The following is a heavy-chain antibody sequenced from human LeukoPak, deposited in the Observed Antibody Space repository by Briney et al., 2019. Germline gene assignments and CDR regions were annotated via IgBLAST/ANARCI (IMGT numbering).Heavy chain of an antibody. CDR3: ARHLRAYSSSWYFDY. D-gene: IGHD6-13*01. J-gene: IGHJ4*02. CDR2: IAPSDSYT. CDR1: GYSFTSHC. Sequence: GESLKISCKGSGYSFTSHCISWVRHMPRKGREWVGRIAPSDSYTNYSPSFQGHVTISADKSIKTAYLQWSSLKASDTAMYYCARHLRAYSSSWYFDYWGQGTLVTVSS. V-gene: IGHV5-10-1*01.